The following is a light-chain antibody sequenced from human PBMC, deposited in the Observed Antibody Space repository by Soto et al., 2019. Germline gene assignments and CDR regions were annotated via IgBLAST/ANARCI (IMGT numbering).Light chain of an antibody. CDR1: QTINNW. CDR3: QQYRSVPTWA. V-gene: IGKV1-5*03. Sequence: DIQLTQSPSTLSASVGDSVTITCRASQTINNWLAWYQQKSGKAPKLLVFGVCTLQTGVPSRFSGSGSGTEFTLTINGLQPDDFATYYCQQYRSVPTWAFGQGTKVELK. J-gene: IGKJ1*01. CDR2: GVC.